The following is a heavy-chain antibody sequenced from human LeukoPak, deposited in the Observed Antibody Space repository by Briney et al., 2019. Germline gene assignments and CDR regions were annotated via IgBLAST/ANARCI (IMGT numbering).Heavy chain of an antibody. Sequence: PGGSLRLSCAASGFTFSSYSMNWVRQAPGKGLEWVSSISSSSSYIYYADSVKGRFTISRDNAKNSLYLQMNSLRAEDTAVYYCARSIGKYSSGWAGGYWGQGTLVTVSS. D-gene: IGHD6-19*01. J-gene: IGHJ4*02. V-gene: IGHV3-21*01. CDR3: ARSIGKYSSGWAGGY. CDR2: ISSSSSYI. CDR1: GFTFSSYS.